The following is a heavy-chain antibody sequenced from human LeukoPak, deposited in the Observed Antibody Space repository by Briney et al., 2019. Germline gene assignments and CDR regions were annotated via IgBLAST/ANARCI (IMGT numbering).Heavy chain of an antibody. V-gene: IGHV3-15*01. J-gene: IGHJ5*02. Sequence: GGSLRLSCAASGFTFSNAWMSWVRQAPGKGLEWVGRIKSKTDGGTTDYAAPVKGRFTISRDDSKNTLYLQMNSLKTEDRAVYYCTTDLGGSYYSYGGPAWGQGTLVAVSS. CDR2: IKSKTDGGTT. CDR1: GFTFSNAW. D-gene: IGHD1-26*01. CDR3: TTDLGGSYYSYGGPA.